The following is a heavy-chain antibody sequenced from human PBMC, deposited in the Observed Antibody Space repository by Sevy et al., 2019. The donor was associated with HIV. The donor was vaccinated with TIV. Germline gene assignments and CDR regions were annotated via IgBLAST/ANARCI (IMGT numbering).Heavy chain of an antibody. Sequence: ASVKVSCKVSGYTLTELSMHWVRQAPGKGLEWMGSFDPEDGETIYAQNFQGRVTMTEDRSTYTAYMELSSLRSEDTAVYYCATTKDYYDSSGYPFDYWGQGTLVTVSS. D-gene: IGHD3-22*01. CDR3: ATTKDYYDSSGYPFDY. CDR1: GYTLTELS. V-gene: IGHV1-24*01. CDR2: FDPEDGET. J-gene: IGHJ4*02.